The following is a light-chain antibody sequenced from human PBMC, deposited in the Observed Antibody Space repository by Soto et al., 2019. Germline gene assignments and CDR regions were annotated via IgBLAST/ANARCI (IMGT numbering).Light chain of an antibody. J-gene: IGKJ2*01. Sequence: EIVLTQSPGTLSLSPGERVTLSCRASQSVSSSYLAWYQQKLGQAPRLVIYGVSSRAAGIPDMFSGSGSGTDFTLTISRLEPEDFAVYYCQHYGNSPLYAFGQGTKLEI. CDR1: QSVSSSY. V-gene: IGKV3-20*01. CDR2: GVS. CDR3: QHYGNSPLYA.